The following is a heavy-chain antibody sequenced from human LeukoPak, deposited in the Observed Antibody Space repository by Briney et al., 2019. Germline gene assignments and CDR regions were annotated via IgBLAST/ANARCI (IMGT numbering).Heavy chain of an antibody. D-gene: IGHD1-14*01. CDR3: ARGYITADY. V-gene: IGHV3-7*05. CDR1: GFTFNNYW. CDR2: IKEDGSDK. J-gene: IGHJ4*02. Sequence: GGSLRLSCVASGFTFNNYWMSWVRQAPGKGLERVASIKEDGSDKYYVDSVRGRFTISRDNAKNSLYLQMSSLRAGDTAVYYCARGYITADYWGQGSLVTASS.